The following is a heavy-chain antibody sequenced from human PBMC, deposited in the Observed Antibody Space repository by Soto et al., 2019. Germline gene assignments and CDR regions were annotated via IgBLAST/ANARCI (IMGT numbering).Heavy chain of an antibody. CDR2: INPSGGST. D-gene: IGHD3-10*01. J-gene: IGHJ3*01. Sequence: ASVKVSCKASGYTFTSYYMHWVRQAPGQGLEWMGIINPSGGSTSYAQKFQGRVTMTRDTSTSTVYMELSSLRSEDTAVYYCARAYGSGSYYLPAFDVWGQGTMVTVS. CDR3: ARAYGSGSYYLPAFDV. CDR1: GYTFTSYY. V-gene: IGHV1-46*01.